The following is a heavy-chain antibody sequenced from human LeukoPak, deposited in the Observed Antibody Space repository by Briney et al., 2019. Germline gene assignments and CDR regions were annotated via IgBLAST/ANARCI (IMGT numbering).Heavy chain of an antibody. V-gene: IGHV3-23*01. CDR2: ISGSGGST. CDR1: GFTFSSYA. Sequence: GGSLRLSCAASGFTFSSYAMSWVGQAPGKGMEWVSAISGSGGSTYYADSVKGRFTISRDNSKNTLYLQMNSLRAEDTAVYYCAKVSPDSSGFIFDYWGQGTLVTVSS. D-gene: IGHD3-22*01. CDR3: AKVSPDSSGFIFDY. J-gene: IGHJ4*02.